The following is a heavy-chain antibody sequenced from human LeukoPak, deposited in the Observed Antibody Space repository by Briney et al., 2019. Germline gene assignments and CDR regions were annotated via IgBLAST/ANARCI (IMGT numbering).Heavy chain of an antibody. CDR2: ISGSSSYI. V-gene: IGHV3-21*01. CDR3: ARDGRGSGSYYRPSDFQH. CDR1: GFTFSNYW. D-gene: IGHD3-10*01. Sequence: PGGSLRLSCAASGFTFSNYWMSWVRQAPGKGLEWVSSISGSSSYIYYADSVKGRFTISRDNAKNSLYLQMNSLRAEDTAVYYCARDGRGSGSYYRPSDFQHWGQGTLVTVSS. J-gene: IGHJ1*01.